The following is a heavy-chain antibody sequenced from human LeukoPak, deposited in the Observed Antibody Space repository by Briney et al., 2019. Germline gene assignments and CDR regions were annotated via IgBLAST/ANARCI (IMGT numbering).Heavy chain of an antibody. D-gene: IGHD4-17*01. CDR2: VYHSGAT. V-gene: IGHV4-4*02. CDR1: GGSISSSHW. CDR3: ARTYGDYVRWFDP. J-gene: IGHJ5*02. Sequence: KPSETLSLTCAVSGGSISSSHWWSWVRQPPTKGLEWIGEVYHSGATNYNPSLKSRVTISVDKSKNHFSLKLTSVTAADTAVYYCARTYGDYVRWFDPWGQGTLVTVSS.